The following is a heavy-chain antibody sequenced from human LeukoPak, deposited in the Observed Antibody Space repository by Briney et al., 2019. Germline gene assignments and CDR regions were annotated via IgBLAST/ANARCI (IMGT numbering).Heavy chain of an antibody. CDR1: GGSFSGYY. CDR3: ASGEMATSFDY. Sequence: SETLSLTCAVYGGSFSGYYWSWIRQPPGKGLEWIGYIYYSGSTNYNPSLKSRVTISVDTSKNQFSLKLSSVTAADTAVYYCASGEMATSFDYWGQGTLVTVSS. CDR2: IYYSGST. V-gene: IGHV4-59*01. J-gene: IGHJ4*02. D-gene: IGHD5-24*01.